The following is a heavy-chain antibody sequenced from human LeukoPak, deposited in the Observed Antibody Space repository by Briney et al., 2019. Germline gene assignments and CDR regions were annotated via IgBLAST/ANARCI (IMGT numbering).Heavy chain of an antibody. CDR2: INHSRST. CDR3: ARGRPYYDFWSGYYTPYYFDY. Sequence: SETLSLTCAVYGGSFSGYYWSWIRQPPGKGLEWIGEINHSRSTNYNPSLKSRVTISVDTSKNQFSLKLGSVTAADTAVYYCARGRPYYDFWSGYYTPYYFDYWGQETLVTVSP. CDR1: GGSFSGYY. V-gene: IGHV4-34*01. D-gene: IGHD3-3*01. J-gene: IGHJ4*02.